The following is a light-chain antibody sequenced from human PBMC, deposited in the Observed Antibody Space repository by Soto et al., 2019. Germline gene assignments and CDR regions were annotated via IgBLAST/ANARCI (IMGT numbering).Light chain of an antibody. CDR1: SSDIGGYYY. CDR3: TSYSSSSTFYV. V-gene: IGLV2-14*01. Sequence: QSVLTQPASVSGSPGQSITISCTGTSSDIGGYYYVSWYQHHPGKAPKLMIYQVTNRPSGVSHRFSGSKSGNTASLTISGLQAEDEADYYCTSYSSSSTFYVFGPGTKVT. J-gene: IGLJ1*01. CDR2: QVT.